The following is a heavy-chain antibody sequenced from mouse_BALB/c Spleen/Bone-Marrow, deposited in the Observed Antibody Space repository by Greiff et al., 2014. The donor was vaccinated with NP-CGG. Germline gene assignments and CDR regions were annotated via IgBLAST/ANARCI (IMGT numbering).Heavy chain of an antibody. J-gene: IGHJ2*01. CDR2: IDPANVNT. D-gene: IGHD1-1*01. V-gene: IGHV14-3*02. CDR1: GFNIKDTY. Sequence: DVQLQESGAEPVKPGASVKLSCTASGFNIKDTYMHWVKQRPEQGLEWIGRIDPANVNTKYDPKFQGKATITADTSSNTAYLQLSSLTSEDTAVYYCASYVYGYYFDYWGQGTTLTVSS. CDR3: ASYVYGYYFDY.